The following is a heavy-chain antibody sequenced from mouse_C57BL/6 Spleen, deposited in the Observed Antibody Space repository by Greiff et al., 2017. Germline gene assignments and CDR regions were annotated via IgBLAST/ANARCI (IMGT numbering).Heavy chain of an antibody. CDR3: ARSGTSYDYSRDYFDY. CDR1: GYTFTSYW. Sequence: QVQLQQPGTELVKPGASVKLSCKASGYTFTSYWMHWVKQRPGQGLEWIGNINPSNGGTNYNEKFKSKATLTVDKSSSTAYMQLSSLTSEDSAVYYWARSGTSYDYSRDYFDYWGQGTTLTVSS. V-gene: IGHV1-53*01. D-gene: IGHD2-4*01. CDR2: INPSNGGT. J-gene: IGHJ2*01.